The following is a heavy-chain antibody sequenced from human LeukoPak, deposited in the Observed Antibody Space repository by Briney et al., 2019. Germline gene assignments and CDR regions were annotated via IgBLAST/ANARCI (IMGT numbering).Heavy chain of an antibody. CDR1: GSTFSSYW. CDR2: INTDGSST. J-gene: IGHJ5*02. Sequence: GGSLRLSCAVSGSTFSSYWMHWVRQDPGRGLVWVSRINTDGSSTSYADSVKGRFTVSRDNAKNTLYLQMNSLRAEDTAVYYCARDREDCSGGSCYANRFGPWGQGTLVTVSS. D-gene: IGHD2-15*01. CDR3: ARDREDCSGGSCYANRFGP. V-gene: IGHV3-74*01.